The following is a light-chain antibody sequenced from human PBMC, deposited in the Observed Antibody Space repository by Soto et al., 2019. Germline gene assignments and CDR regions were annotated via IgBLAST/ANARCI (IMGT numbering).Light chain of an antibody. V-gene: IGKV3-15*01. CDR2: AAS. CDR1: QSIARN. CDR3: QQYTTWPPNT. Sequence: DIVMTQSPATLSVSPGERASLSCRASQSIARNLAWYQHNPGQAPRLLIYAASTRATGISDRFSGSGSGTEFTLTIGSLQSEDFAVYYCQQYTTWPPNTFCQGTRLEIK. J-gene: IGKJ5*01.